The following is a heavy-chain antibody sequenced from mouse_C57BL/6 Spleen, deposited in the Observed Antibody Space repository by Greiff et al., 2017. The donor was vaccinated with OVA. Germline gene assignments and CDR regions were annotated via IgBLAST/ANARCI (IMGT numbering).Heavy chain of an antibody. V-gene: IGHV1-53*01. J-gene: IGHJ3*01. CDR3: AREYGSYSNAFAY. D-gene: IGHD2-5*01. Sequence: QVQLQQPGPELVKPGASVKLSCKASGYTFTSYWMHWVKQRPGQGLEWIGNIYPSNGGTNYNEKFKSKATLTVDKSSSTAYMQLSSLTSEDSAVYYCAREYGSYSNAFAYWGQGTLVTVSA. CDR2: IYPSNGGT. CDR1: GYTFTSYW.